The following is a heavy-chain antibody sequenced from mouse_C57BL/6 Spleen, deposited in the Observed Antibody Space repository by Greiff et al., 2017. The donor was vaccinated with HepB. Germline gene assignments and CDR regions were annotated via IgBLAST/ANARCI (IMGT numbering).Heavy chain of an antibody. J-gene: IGHJ1*03. D-gene: IGHD1-1*01. CDR2: ISYSGST. Sequence: EVQLQESGPGMVKPSQSLSLTCTVTGYSITSGYDWHWIRHFPGNKLEWMGYISYSGSTNYNPSLKSRISITHDTSKNHFFLKLNSVTTEDTATYYCARGPFITTVVASRFDVWGTGTTVTVSS. V-gene: IGHV3-1*01. CDR1: GYSITSGYD. CDR3: ARGPFITTVVASRFDV.